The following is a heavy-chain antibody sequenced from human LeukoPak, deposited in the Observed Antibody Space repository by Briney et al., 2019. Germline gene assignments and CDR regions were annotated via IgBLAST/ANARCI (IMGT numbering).Heavy chain of an antibody. CDR3: ATEGLRTGSSPYYFDY. V-gene: IGHV1-24*01. D-gene: IGHD3/OR15-3a*01. CDR1: GYTLTELS. J-gene: IGHJ4*02. Sequence: SVKVSCKVSGYTLTELSMHWVRQAPGKGVEWMGGFDPEDGETIYTQKFQGRVTMTEDTSTDTAYMELSSLRSEDTAVYYCATEGLRTGSSPYYFDYWGQGTLVTVSS. CDR2: FDPEDGET.